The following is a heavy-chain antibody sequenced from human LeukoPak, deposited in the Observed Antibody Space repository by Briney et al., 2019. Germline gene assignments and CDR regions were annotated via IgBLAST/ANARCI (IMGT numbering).Heavy chain of an antibody. Sequence: PGRSLRLSCAASGFTFSSYAMHWVRQAPGKGLEWVAVISYDGSNKYYADSVKGRFTISRDNSKNTLYLQMNSLRAEDTAVYYCAVPSYNSGSYWDYWGQGTLVPVS. J-gene: IGHJ4*02. CDR2: ISYDGSNK. CDR3: AVPSYNSGSYWDY. CDR1: GFTFSSYA. V-gene: IGHV3-30*01. D-gene: IGHD3-10*01.